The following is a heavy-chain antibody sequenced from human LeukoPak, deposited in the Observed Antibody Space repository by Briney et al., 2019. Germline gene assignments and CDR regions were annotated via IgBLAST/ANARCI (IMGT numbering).Heavy chain of an antibody. CDR2: IYSGGST. Sequence: GGSLRLSCAASGFTVSSNYMSWVRQAPGKGLEWVSIIYSGGSTFYADSVKGRFTISRDNSKNTLYLQMNSLRSDDTAVYYCARNLWFGESSDAFDMWGQGTMVTVSS. D-gene: IGHD3-10*01. CDR1: GFTVSSNY. V-gene: IGHV3-53*05. J-gene: IGHJ3*02. CDR3: ARNLWFGESSDAFDM.